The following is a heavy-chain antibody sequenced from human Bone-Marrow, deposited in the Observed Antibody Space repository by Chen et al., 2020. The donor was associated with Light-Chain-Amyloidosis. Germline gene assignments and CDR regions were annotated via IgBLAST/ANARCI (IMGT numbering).Heavy chain of an antibody. V-gene: IGHV3-74*01. J-gene: IGHJ6*02. CDR2: IAIDGTTP. Sequence: EERLVESRGGLFRPGESLRLSCAVSGFSFTNYWFHWVRQVPGKGLVWVSRIAIDGTTPEYSDSVKGRCPISRDNGKSTLYLQMNSLRVEDSGVYYCVRDSFRRGYWGNYYFGLDVWGQGTTVTVSS. D-gene: IGHD3-3*01. CDR1: GFSFTNYW. CDR3: VRDSFRRGYWGNYYFGLDV.